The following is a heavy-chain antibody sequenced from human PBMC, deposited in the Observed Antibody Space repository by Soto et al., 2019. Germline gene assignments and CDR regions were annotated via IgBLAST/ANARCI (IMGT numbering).Heavy chain of an antibody. CDR1: WYTFAGYG. V-gene: IGHV1-18*01. Sequence: ASVXVSFKASWYTFAGYGISLFRQAPGQGLECMGWISAYNGNTNYAQKLQGRVTMTTETSTSTAYMELRRIRSDATAVYYCARLRYYYYGMDVRGQRTTVTVSS. J-gene: IGHJ6*02. CDR3: ARLRYYYYGMDV. CDR2: ISAYNGNT.